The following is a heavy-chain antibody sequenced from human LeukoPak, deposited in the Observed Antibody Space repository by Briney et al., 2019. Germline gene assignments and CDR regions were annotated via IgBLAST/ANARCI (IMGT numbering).Heavy chain of an antibody. Sequence: SETLSLTCTVSGGSIRSYYWGWIRQPPGKGLECIGYIHYSGSTSYNPSLKSRVTISVDTSKNQFSLKLNSVTAADTAVYYCARQDDRYSYGNLNPPPFDYWRQGTLVTVSS. D-gene: IGHD5-18*01. CDR3: ARQDDRYSYGNLNPPPFDY. V-gene: IGHV4-59*08. CDR1: GGSIRSYY. CDR2: IHYSGST. J-gene: IGHJ4*02.